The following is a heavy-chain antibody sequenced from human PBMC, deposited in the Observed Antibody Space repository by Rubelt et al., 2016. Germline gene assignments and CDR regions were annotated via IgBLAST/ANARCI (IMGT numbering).Heavy chain of an antibody. CDR3: AGVCKSTTCYRS. D-gene: IGHD2-2*02. CDR2: IRNKANGYTT. V-gene: IGHV3-72*01. J-gene: IGHJ4*02. Sequence: GGGLVQPGGSLRLSCAASGFSFSDHYMEWVRQAPGKGLEWVGRIRNKANGYTTEYAASVKGRFTFSRDDSKNSLYLQMNSLKTEDTAVYYCAGVCKSTTCYRSWGQGTLVTVSS. CDR1: GFSFSDHY.